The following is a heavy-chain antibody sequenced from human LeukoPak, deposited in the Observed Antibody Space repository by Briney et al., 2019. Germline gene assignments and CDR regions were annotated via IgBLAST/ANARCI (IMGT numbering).Heavy chain of an antibody. J-gene: IGHJ4*02. V-gene: IGHV4-38-2*02. CDR1: GYSISSGYY. CDR2: IYHSGST. CDR3: ARDHPDYYGSGSYYYYFDY. Sequence: SETLSLTCTVSGYSISSGYYWGWIRQPPGKGLEWIGSIYHSGSTYYNPSLKSRVTMSVDTSKNQFSLKLSSVTAADTAVYYCARDHPDYYGSGSYYYYFDYWGQGTLVTVSS. D-gene: IGHD3-10*01.